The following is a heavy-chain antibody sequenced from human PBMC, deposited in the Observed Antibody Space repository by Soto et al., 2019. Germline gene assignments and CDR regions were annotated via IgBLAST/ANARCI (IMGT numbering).Heavy chain of an antibody. J-gene: IGHJ3*02. CDR1: GFTFSSYS. Sequence: GGSLRLSCAASGFTFSSYSMNWVRQAPGKGLEWVSSISSSSSYIYYADSVKGRFTISRDNAKNSLYLQMNSLRAEATAVYYCARESELQSAFDIWGQGTMVTVSS. V-gene: IGHV3-21*01. CDR3: ARESELQSAFDI. CDR2: ISSSSSYI. D-gene: IGHD1-7*01.